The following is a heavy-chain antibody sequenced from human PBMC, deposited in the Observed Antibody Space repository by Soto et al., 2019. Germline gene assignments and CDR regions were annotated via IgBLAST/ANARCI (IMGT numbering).Heavy chain of an antibody. D-gene: IGHD3-9*01. V-gene: IGHV4-34*01. CDR3: SRVRVLRYFEWLWDD. CDR2: INHSGST. Sequence: ASETLSLTCAAYGGSFSGYYCSWIRQPPGKGLEWRGDINHSGSTNYNPSLKRRVTISVDASKNQFSLQLSSVTAADKAVYYCSRVRVLRYFEWLWDDWGQGTLVTVSS. CDR1: GGSFSGYY. J-gene: IGHJ4*02.